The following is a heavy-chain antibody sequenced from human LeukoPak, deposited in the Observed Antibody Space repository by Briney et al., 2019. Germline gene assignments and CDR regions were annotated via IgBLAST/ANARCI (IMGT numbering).Heavy chain of an antibody. D-gene: IGHD6-19*01. CDR2: INPNSGGT. CDR1: GYTFTGYY. Sequence: ASVKVSCKASGYTFTGYYMHWVRQAPGQGLEWMGWINPNSGGTNYAQKFQGRVTMTRDTSISTAYMELSRLRSDDTAVYYCARGRGRVAGTVKINDAFDIWGQGTMVTVSS. J-gene: IGHJ3*02. CDR3: ARGRGRVAGTVKINDAFDI. V-gene: IGHV1-2*02.